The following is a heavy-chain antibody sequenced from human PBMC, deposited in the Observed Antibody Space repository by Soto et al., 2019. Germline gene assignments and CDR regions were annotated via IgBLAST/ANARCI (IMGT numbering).Heavy chain of an antibody. Sequence: QVQLVQSGAEVKKPGASVKVSCKASGYTFTSYGISWVRQAPGQGLEWMGWISGYNGNTNYAQKLQGRVTMTTDTSTSTAYMELRRLRSDDTAVYYCARDQHYYDSSGYADYWGQGTLVTVPS. D-gene: IGHD3-22*01. CDR1: GYTFTSYG. CDR3: ARDQHYYDSSGYADY. V-gene: IGHV1-18*04. CDR2: ISGYNGNT. J-gene: IGHJ4*02.